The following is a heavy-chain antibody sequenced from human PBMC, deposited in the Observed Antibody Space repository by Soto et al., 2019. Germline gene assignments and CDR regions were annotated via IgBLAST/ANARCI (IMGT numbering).Heavy chain of an antibody. CDR1: GFSFSSYC. D-gene: IGHD2-8*02. V-gene: IGHV3-33*01. J-gene: IGHJ6*04. CDR2: IWYDGRNK. Sequence: QVQLGESGGGVVQPGGSLRLSCEASGFSFSSYCIHRVRQAPGKGLEWVGVIWYDGRNKYYADSVKGRFTINRDNSKNTLFLQMNTVGAEDTAVYYCARARRECTGEDYGTAVWGKGTTVTVSS. CDR3: ARARRECTGEDYGTAV.